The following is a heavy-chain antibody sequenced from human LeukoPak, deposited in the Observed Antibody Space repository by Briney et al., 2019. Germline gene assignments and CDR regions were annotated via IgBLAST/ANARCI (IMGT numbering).Heavy chain of an antibody. CDR3: ARDLFSVLPSPYFDL. D-gene: IGHD4/OR15-4a*01. J-gene: IGHJ4*02. Sequence: GGSLRLSCAASGFTFSAYYMGWIRQAPGKGLKWVSFISSGGTTTDHADSVKGRFTVSRDNTKNLVYLHMNSLRAEDSALYYCARDLFSVLPSPYFDLWGQGTLVTVSS. CDR2: ISSGGTTT. CDR1: GFTFSAYY. V-gene: IGHV3-11*04.